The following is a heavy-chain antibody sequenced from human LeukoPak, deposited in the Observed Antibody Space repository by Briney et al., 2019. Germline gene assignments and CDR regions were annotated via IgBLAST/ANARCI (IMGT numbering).Heavy chain of an antibody. CDR2: FYHGGST. CDR1: GYSISTGYY. J-gene: IGHJ6*03. Sequence: SETLSLTCTVSGYSISTGYYWDWIRQPPGKGLEWIGTFYHGGSTYYNPSLKSRVTISVDTSKNQFSLKLSSVTAADTAVYYCARDSGYYGSGSYYCYYYYYMDVWGKGTTVTVSS. D-gene: IGHD3-10*01. CDR3: ARDSGYYGSGSYYCYYYYYMDV. V-gene: IGHV4-38-2*02.